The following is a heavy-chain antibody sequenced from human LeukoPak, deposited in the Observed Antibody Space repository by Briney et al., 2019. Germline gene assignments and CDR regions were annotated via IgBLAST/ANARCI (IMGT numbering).Heavy chain of an antibody. J-gene: IGHJ4*02. Sequence: GGSLRLSCAASGFTFDDYGMSWVRHAPGKGLEWVSGINWNGGSTGYADSVKGRFTISRDNAKNSLYLQMNSLRAEDTAVYYCATEEELLFYRTLVYWGQGTLVTVSS. CDR2: INWNGGST. CDR3: ATEEELLFYRTLVY. D-gene: IGHD2-21*02. V-gene: IGHV3-20*04. CDR1: GFTFDDYG.